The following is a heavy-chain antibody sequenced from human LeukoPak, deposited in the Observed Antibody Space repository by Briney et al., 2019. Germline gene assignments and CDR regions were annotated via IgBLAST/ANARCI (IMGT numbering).Heavy chain of an antibody. J-gene: IGHJ4*02. D-gene: IGHD3-22*01. CDR3: AKERYDSSGYYDY. Sequence: GRSLRLSCAASGFTFSSYAIHWVRQAPGKGLEWVALTSHDGSYKYYADSVKGRFTISRDNSKNTLYLQMNSLTAADTAVYYCAKERYDSSGYYDYWGQGTLVTVSS. CDR2: TSHDGSYK. CDR1: GFTFSSYA. V-gene: IGHV3-30*04.